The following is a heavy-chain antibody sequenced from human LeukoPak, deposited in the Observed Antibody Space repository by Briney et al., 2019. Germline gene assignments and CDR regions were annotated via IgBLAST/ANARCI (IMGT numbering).Heavy chain of an antibody. V-gene: IGHV1-58*02. CDR1: GFTFTSSA. CDR3: AATPCSGGSCYYNWFDP. CDR2: IVVCSGNT. D-gene: IGHD2-15*01. Sequence: SVKVSCKASGFTFTSSAMQWVRQARGQRLEWIGWIVVCSGNTNYAQKFQERVTITRDMSTRTAYMELSSLGSEDTAVYYCAATPCSGGSCYYNWFDPWGQGTQVTVSS. J-gene: IGHJ5*02.